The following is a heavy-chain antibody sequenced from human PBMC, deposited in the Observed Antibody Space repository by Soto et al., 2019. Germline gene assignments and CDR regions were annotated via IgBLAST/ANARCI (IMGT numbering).Heavy chain of an antibody. CDR1: GGSISSSSYY. D-gene: IGHD3-10*01. CDR2: IYYSGST. Sequence: SEILSLTCTFSGGSISSSSYYWGWIRQPPGKGLEWIGSIYYSGSTYYNPSLKSRVTISVDTSKNQFSLKLSSVTAADTAVYYCARHRGPMVRGVISNWFDPWGQGTLVTVSS. CDR3: ARHRGPMVRGVISNWFDP. J-gene: IGHJ5*02. V-gene: IGHV4-39*01.